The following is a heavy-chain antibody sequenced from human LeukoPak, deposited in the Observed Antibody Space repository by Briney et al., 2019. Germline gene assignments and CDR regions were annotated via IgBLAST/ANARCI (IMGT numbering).Heavy chain of an antibody. CDR3: ARDRGGSGYYWFDP. CDR2: INPNSGGT. V-gene: IGHV1-2*02. D-gene: IGHD3-22*01. J-gene: IGHJ5*02. Sequence: ASVKVSCKASGYTFTGYYMHWVRQAPGQGLEWMGWINPNSGGTNYAQKFQARVTMTRDTSISTAYMELSRLRSDDTAVYYCARDRGGSGYYWFDPWGQGTLVTVSS. CDR1: GYTFTGYY.